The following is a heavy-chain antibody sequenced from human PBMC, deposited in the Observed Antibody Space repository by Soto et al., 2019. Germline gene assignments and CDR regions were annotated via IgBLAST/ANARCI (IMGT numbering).Heavy chain of an antibody. V-gene: IGHV3-23*01. D-gene: IGHD2-2*02. CDR1: GFTFSSYA. J-gene: IGHJ4*02. CDR3: ANSGVFGIGVVPAAIRGLIDY. Sequence: GGSLRLSCAASGFTFSSYAMSWVRQAPGKGLEWVSAISGSGGSTYYADSVKGRFTISRDNSKNTLYLQMKSLRAGDTAVYYCANSGVFGIGVVPAAIRGLIDYWGQGTLVTVSS. CDR2: ISGSGGST.